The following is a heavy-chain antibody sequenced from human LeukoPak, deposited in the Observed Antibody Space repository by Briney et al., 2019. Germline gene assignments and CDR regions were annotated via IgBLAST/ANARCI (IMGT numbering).Heavy chain of an antibody. J-gene: IGHJ5*02. CDR1: GYTFTSYG. CDR3: ARDLEQPRGFDP. Sequence: ASVKVSCKASGYTFTSYGVSWVRQAPEQGLEWMGWISAYNGNTNYAQKLQGRVTMTTDTSTSTAYMELRSLRSDDTAVYYCARDLEQPRGFDPWGQGTLVTVSS. V-gene: IGHV1-18*01. D-gene: IGHD1/OR15-1a*01. CDR2: ISAYNGNT.